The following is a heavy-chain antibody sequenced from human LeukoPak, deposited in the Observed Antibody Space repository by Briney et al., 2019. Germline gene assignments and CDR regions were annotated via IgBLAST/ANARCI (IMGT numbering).Heavy chain of an antibody. J-gene: IGHJ6*03. D-gene: IGHD2-15*01. V-gene: IGHV3-23*01. CDR1: GGSISSDDSS. Sequence: ETLSLTCTVSGGSISSDDSSWSWIRQPPGKGLEWVSSISSTGGTTYYADSVKGRFTISRDNSKNTLYLQMNSLRAEDTAIYYCAKNGDRGAYCTGGTCYPYFYYYMDVWGKGTTVTI. CDR3: AKNGDRGAYCTGGTCYPYFYYYMDV. CDR2: ISSTGGTT.